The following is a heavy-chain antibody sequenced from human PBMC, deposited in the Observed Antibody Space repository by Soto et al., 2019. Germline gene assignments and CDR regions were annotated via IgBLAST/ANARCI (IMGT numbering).Heavy chain of an antibody. V-gene: IGHV4-31*03. CDR2: IYYSGSP. J-gene: IGHJ4*02. D-gene: IGHD3-22*01. CDR1: GGSISSGGYY. Sequence: QVQLQESGPGLVKPSQTLSLTCTVSGGSISSGGYYWSWIRQHPGKGLEWIGSIYYSGSPYYNPSLKSRVTISVDTSKHQFSLKLSSVTAADTAVYYCARGGAYYDSSGCYFDYWGQGTLVTVSS. CDR3: ARGGAYYDSSGCYFDY.